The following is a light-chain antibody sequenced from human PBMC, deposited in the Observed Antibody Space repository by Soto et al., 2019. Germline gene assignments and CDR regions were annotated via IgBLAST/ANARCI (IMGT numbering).Light chain of an antibody. CDR1: QSVSSK. CDR3: QQYNNPIT. J-gene: IGKJ5*01. CDR2: GAY. V-gene: IGKV3-15*01. Sequence: IGMAQSPATLSVSPGERATLSCRASQSVSSKLAWYQQKPGQAPRLLIYGAYNRATGIPARFSGSGSETDFTLTISSLQSEDFGIYYCQQYNNPITFGQGTRLEIK.